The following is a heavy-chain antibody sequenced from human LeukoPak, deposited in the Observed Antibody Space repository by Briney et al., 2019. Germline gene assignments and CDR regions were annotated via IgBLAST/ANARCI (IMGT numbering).Heavy chain of an antibody. Sequence: ASVKVSCKASGYTFTSYGISWVRQAPGQGLEWMGWISAYNGNTNYAQKLQGRVTMTTDTSTSTAYMELRSLRSDDTAVYYCARDGRDSSGWYFLDHGFDYWGQGTLVTVSS. V-gene: IGHV1-18*01. CDR2: ISAYNGNT. CDR3: ARDGRDSSGWYFLDHGFDY. CDR1: GYTFTSYG. D-gene: IGHD6-19*01. J-gene: IGHJ4*02.